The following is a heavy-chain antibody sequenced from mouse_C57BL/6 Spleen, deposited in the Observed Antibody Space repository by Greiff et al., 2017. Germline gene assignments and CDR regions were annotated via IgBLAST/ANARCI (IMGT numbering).Heavy chain of an antibody. Sequence: VQLQQSGAELVRPGTSVKMSCKASGYTFTNYWIGWAKQRPGHGLEWIGDIYPGGGYTNYHEKFKGKATLTAAKSSSTAYMQFSSLTSEDSAIYYCARVTTVVHYFDYWGQGTTLTVSS. CDR2: IYPGGGYT. CDR3: ARVTTVVHYFDY. D-gene: IGHD1-1*01. CDR1: GYTFTNYW. J-gene: IGHJ2*01. V-gene: IGHV1-63*01.